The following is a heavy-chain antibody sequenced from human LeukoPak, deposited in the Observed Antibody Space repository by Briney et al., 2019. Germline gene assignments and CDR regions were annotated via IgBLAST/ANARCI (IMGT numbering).Heavy chain of an antibody. V-gene: IGHV1-69*13. J-gene: IGHJ6*02. CDR3: ARGYCGGDCYYYYYYGMDV. CDR2: IIPIFGTA. Sequence: GASVKVSCKASGGTFSSYAISWVRQAPGQGLEWMGGIIPIFGTANYAQKFQGRVTITADESTSTAYMELSSLRSEDTAVYYCARGYCGGDCYYYYYYGMDVWGQGTTVTVSS. CDR1: GGTFSSYA. D-gene: IGHD2-21*02.